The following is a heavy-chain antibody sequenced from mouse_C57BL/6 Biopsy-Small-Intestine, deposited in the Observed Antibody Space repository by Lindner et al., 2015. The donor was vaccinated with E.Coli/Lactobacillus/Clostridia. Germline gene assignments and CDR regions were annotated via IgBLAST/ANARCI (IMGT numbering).Heavy chain of an antibody. CDR3: ARELGLAY. V-gene: IGHV14-1*01. J-gene: IGHJ3*01. D-gene: IGHD4-1*01. CDR1: GFNIKDSL. CDR2: IDPEDGET. Sequence: VQLQASGAELVRPGASVKLSCTASGFNIKDSLLHWVKQRPEQGLEWIGWIDPEDGETKYDPKVQDKATITADTSSNTAYLQLSSLTSEDTALYYCARELGLAYWGQGTLVTVSA.